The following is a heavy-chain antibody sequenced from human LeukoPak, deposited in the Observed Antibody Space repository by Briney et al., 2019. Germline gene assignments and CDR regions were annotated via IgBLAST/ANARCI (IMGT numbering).Heavy chain of an antibody. J-gene: IGHJ6*02. CDR1: GGSISSYY. CDR3: ARVGDSSGWYGSRYYYYYYGTDV. D-gene: IGHD6-19*01. V-gene: IGHV4-59*01. Sequence: SETLSLTCIVSGGSISSYYWSWIRQPPGKGLEWIGYIYYSGSTNYNPSLKSRVTISVDTSKNQFSLKLSSVTAADTAVYYCARVGDSSGWYGSRYYYYYYGTDVWGQGTTVTVSS. CDR2: IYYSGST.